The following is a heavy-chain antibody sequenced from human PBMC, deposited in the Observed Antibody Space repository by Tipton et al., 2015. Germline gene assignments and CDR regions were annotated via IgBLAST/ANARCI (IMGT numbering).Heavy chain of an antibody. CDR3: ARDPNSSGWYGNFQL. V-gene: IGHV3-30*12. CDR1: GFTFSSYS. D-gene: IGHD6-19*01. J-gene: IGHJ1*01. Sequence: SLRLSCAASGFTFSSYSMNWVRQAPGKGLEWVTGISYDASNKYYADSVKGRFTISRDNSKNTLFLQMNSLRGEDTAVYYCARDPNSSGWYGNFQLWGQGTLVTVSS. CDR2: ISYDASNK.